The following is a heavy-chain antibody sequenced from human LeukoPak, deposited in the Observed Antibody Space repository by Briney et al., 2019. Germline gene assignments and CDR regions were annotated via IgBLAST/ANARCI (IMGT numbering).Heavy chain of an antibody. V-gene: IGHV1-69*13. CDR1: GGTFSSYA. CDR3: ASYGAVAGFYRED. D-gene: IGHD6-19*01. Sequence: ASVKVSCKASGGTFSSYAISWVRQAPGRGLEWMGGIIPIFGTANYAQKFQGRVTITADESTSTAYMELSSLRSEDTAVYYCASYGAVAGFYREDWGQGTLVTVSS. CDR2: IIPIFGTA. J-gene: IGHJ4*02.